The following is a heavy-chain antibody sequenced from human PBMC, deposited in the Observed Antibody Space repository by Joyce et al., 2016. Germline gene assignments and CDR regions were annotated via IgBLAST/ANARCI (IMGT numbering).Heavy chain of an antibody. CDR3: AKGAFWRGFDS. V-gene: IGHV3-30*18. Sequence: QIRLVESGGGVVQPGRSMRLSCAASGFNFTTHASHWVRQAPGKGLEWVAVISYDGSFKYYSESGRGRFTISRDNSKTTVSLQMSSLRPEDTALYYCAKGAFWRGFDSWGQGTRVTVSS. CDR1: GFNFTTHA. J-gene: IGHJ4*02. CDR2: ISYDGSFK. D-gene: IGHD3-3*01.